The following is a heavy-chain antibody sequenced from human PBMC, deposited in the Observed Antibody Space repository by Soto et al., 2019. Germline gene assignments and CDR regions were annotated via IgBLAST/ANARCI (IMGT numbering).Heavy chain of an antibody. V-gene: IGHV3-33*01. Sequence: PGGSLRLSCAASGFTFSSYGMHWVRQAPGKGLEWVAVIWYDGSNKYYADSVKGRFTISRDNSKNTLYLQMNSLRAEDTAVYYCASGGPREISDYWGQGTLVTVSS. CDR3: ASGGPREISDY. D-gene: IGHD3-16*01. CDR2: IWYDGSNK. J-gene: IGHJ4*02. CDR1: GFTFSSYG.